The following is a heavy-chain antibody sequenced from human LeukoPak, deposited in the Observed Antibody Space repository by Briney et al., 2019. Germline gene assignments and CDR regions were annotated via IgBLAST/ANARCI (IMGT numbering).Heavy chain of an antibody. V-gene: IGHV3-48*03. CDR3: ANARGGDYGDYPSYYMDV. D-gene: IGHD4-17*01. CDR1: GFTFSSYE. Sequence: GGSLRLSCAASGFTFSSYEMNWVRQAPGKGLEWVSYISSSGSTIYYADSVKGRFTISRDNSKNTLYLQMNSLRAEDTAVYYCANARGGDYGDYPSYYMDVWGKGTTVTVSS. J-gene: IGHJ6*03. CDR2: ISSSGSTI.